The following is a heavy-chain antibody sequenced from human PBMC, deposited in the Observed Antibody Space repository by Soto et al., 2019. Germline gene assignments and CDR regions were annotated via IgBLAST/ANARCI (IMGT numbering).Heavy chain of an antibody. V-gene: IGHV3-21*01. J-gene: IGHJ4*02. CDR1: GFTFTRYS. CDR2: ISSTTNYI. CDR3: ARESEDLTSNFDY. Sequence: EVQLVESGGGLVKPGGSLRLYCAASGFTFTRYSMNWVRQAPGKGLEWVSSISSTTNYIYYADSMKGRFTVSRDNAKNSVYLEMNSQSAEDTAVYYCARESEDLTSNFDYWGQGTLVTVSS.